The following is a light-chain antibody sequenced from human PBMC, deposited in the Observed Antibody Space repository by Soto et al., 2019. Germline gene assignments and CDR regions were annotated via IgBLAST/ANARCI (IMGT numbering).Light chain of an antibody. CDR2: KAS. CDR3: KHYNSYSEA. J-gene: IGKJ1*01. CDR1: QTISSW. Sequence: DIQLTHSPCTLAAPVVDRITITCRASQTISSWLAWYQQKPGKAPKLLIYKASTLKSGVTSRFSGSGSGTEFTLTISSMQPDDFATYYCKHYNSYSEAVGQGNKVGIK. V-gene: IGKV1-5*03.